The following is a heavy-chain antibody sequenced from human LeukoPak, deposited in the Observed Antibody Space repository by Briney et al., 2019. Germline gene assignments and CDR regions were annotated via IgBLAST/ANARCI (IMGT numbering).Heavy chain of an antibody. J-gene: IGHJ4*02. Sequence: SETLSLTCAVYGGSFSGYYWSWIRQPPGKGLEWIGYIYYSGSTNYNPSLKSRVTISVDTSKNQFSLKLSSVTAADTAVYYCAGYSYGYGGIDYWGQGTLVTVSS. CDR3: AGYSYGYGGIDY. D-gene: IGHD5-18*01. V-gene: IGHV4-59*01. CDR1: GGSFSGYY. CDR2: IYYSGST.